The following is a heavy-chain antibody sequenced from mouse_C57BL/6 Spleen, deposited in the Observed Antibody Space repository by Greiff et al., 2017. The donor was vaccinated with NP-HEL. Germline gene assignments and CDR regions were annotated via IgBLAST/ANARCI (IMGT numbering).Heavy chain of an antibody. CDR1: GYTSTSYW. D-gene: IGHD1-1*02. CDR2: IYPGSGST. J-gene: IGHJ3*01. CDR3: ARGYGGDGWFAY. Sequence: QVQLQQPGAELVKPGASVKMSCKASGYTSTSYWITWVKQRPGQGLEWIGDIYPGSGSTNYNEKFKSKATLTVDTSSSTAYMQLSSLTSEDSAVYYCARGYGGDGWFAYWGQGTLVTVSA. V-gene: IGHV1-55*01.